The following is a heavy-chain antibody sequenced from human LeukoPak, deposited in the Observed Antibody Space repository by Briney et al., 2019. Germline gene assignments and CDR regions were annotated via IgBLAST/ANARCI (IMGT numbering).Heavy chain of an antibody. D-gene: IGHD3-16*01. CDR2: ISSNGNNK. J-gene: IGHJ3*02. Sequence: GGSLRLSCAASGFTFSTFVMQWVRQAPGKGLEWVAVISSNGNNKYYADSVKGRFTISRDNYRNTLYLQMNSLRPDDTALYYCAKDLPGVTVFGAFDIWGPGTMVSVSS. V-gene: IGHV3-30*18. CDR3: AKDLPGVTVFGAFDI. CDR1: GFTFSTFV.